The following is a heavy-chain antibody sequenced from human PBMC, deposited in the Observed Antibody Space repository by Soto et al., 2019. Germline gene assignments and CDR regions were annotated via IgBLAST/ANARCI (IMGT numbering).Heavy chain of an antibody. CDR2: ISYDGSNK. V-gene: IGHV3-30*18. J-gene: IGHJ5*02. Sequence: QVQLVESGGGVVQPGRSLRLSCAASEFTFSSFGMHWVRQAPGKGLEWVAVISYDGSNKYYADSVKGRFTISRDDSKNXSYLQMNSLRAEDTAVYYCAKTAGYDYVWGSSGLDPWGQGTLVTVSS. D-gene: IGHD3-16*01. CDR1: EFTFSSFG. CDR3: AKTAGYDYVWGSSGLDP.